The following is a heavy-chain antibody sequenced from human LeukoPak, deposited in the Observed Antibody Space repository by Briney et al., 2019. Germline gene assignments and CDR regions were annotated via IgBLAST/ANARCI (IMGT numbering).Heavy chain of an antibody. Sequence: ASVKVSCKASGGTFRSYAISWVRQAPAQGPEWMGGMIPIFGAANSAQTIQGRGTITADKSPSTAYMELRSLRSEATAVYYCARVGLRGSGTHHDWFDSWGQGTLITVPS. CDR1: GGTFRSYA. D-gene: IGHD3-10*01. J-gene: IGHJ5*01. V-gene: IGHV1-69*06. CDR3: ARVGLRGSGTHHDWFDS. CDR2: MIPIFGAA.